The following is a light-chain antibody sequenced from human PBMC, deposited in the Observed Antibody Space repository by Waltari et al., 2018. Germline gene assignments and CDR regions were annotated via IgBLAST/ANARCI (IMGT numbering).Light chain of an antibody. CDR1: STHVGVYTS. CDR3: SSYTNTNTIV. V-gene: IGLV2-14*03. Sequence: QSALTQPASVSGSPGQSIPISCTGPSTHVGVYTSVSWYQHLPGKAPKLIISDVSRWPSGVSNRFSGSKSGNTASLTISGLQAEDEADYYCSSYTNTNTIVFGGGTKVTVL. J-gene: IGLJ2*01. CDR2: DVS.